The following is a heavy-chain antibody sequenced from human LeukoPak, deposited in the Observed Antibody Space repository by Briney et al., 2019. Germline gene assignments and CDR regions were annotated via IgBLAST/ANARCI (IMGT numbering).Heavy chain of an antibody. Sequence: GGSLRLSCAASGFTFSSYGMHWVRQAPGKGLEWVAFIRYDGSNKYYADSVKGRFTISRDNSKNTLYLQMNSLGAEDTAVYYCAKDPWVVRGVTLDYWGQGTLVTVSS. D-gene: IGHD3-10*01. CDR2: IRYDGSNK. J-gene: IGHJ4*02. CDR1: GFTFSSYG. CDR3: AKDPWVVRGVTLDY. V-gene: IGHV3-30*02.